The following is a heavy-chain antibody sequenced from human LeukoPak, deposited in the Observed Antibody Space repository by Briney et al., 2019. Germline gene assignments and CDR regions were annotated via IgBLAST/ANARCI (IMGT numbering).Heavy chain of an antibody. V-gene: IGHV3-33*01. CDR2: IWYDGSNK. J-gene: IGHJ5*02. D-gene: IGHD3-3*01. CDR3: ARDSTYYDFWSGYYRSEYNWFDP. CDR1: GFTFSSYG. Sequence: PGGSLRLSCAASGFTFSSYGMHWVRQAPGKGLEWVAVIWYDGSNKYYADSVKGRFTISRDNSRNTLYLQMNSLRAEDTAVYYCARDSTYYDFWSGYYRSEYNWFDPWGQGTLVTVSS.